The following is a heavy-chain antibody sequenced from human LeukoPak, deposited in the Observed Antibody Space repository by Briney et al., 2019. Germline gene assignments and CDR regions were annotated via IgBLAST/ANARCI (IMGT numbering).Heavy chain of an antibody. CDR1: GFTFSSYG. CDR2: ISYDGSNK. CDR3: AKEYSSSSGNDAFDI. J-gene: IGHJ3*02. V-gene: IGHV3-30*18. Sequence: PGGSLRLSCAASGFTFSSYGMHWVRQAPGKGLEWVAIISYDGSNKYYADSVKGRFTISRDNSKNTLYLQMNSLRAEDTAVYYCAKEYSSSSGNDAFDIWGQGTMVTVSS. D-gene: IGHD6-6*01.